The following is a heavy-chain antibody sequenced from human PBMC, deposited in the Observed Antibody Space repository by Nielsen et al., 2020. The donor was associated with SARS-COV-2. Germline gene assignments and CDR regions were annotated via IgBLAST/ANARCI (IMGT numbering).Heavy chain of an antibody. CDR2: ISYDGSNK. J-gene: IGHJ4*02. V-gene: IGHV3-30*03. CDR3: ARQLTAMVTWGCDY. CDR1: GFTFSSYG. Sequence: GASLKISCAASGFTFSSYGMHWVRQAPGKGLEWVAVISYDGSNKYYADSVKGRFTISRDNSKNTLYLQMNSLRAEDTAVYYCARQLTAMVTWGCDYWGQGTLVTVSS. D-gene: IGHD5-18*01.